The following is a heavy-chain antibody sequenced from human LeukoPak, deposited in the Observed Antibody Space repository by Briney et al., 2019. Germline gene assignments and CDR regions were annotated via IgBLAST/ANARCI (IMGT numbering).Heavy chain of an antibody. CDR3: ARGYDGSGYYYRNWYFDL. J-gene: IGHJ2*01. CDR2: MYTSGST. CDR1: GGSISNYY. Sequence: SETLSLTCTVSGGSISNYYWSWVRQPAGQGLEYIGRMYTSGSTNYNPSLKSRVTISVDTSKNQFSLKLSSVTAADTAVYYCARGYDGSGYYYRNWYFDLWGRGTLVTVSS. V-gene: IGHV4-4*07. D-gene: IGHD3-22*01.